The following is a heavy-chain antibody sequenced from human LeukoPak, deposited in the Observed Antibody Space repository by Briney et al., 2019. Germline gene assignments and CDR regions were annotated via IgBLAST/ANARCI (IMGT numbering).Heavy chain of an antibody. CDR3: ARTNYYGSGNYAKFDY. Sequence: SETLSLTCAVSGYSISSGYSWGWIRQPPGKGLEWIGYIYHSGSTNYNPSLKSRVTISVDTSKNQFSLKLSSVTAADTAVYYCARTNYYGSGNYAKFDYWGQGTLVTVSS. D-gene: IGHD3-10*01. V-gene: IGHV4-38-2*01. CDR1: GYSISSGYS. CDR2: IYHSGST. J-gene: IGHJ4*02.